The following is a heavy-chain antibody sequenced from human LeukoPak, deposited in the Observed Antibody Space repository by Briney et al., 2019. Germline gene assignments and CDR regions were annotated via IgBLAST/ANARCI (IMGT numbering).Heavy chain of an antibody. J-gene: IGHJ4*02. V-gene: IGHV3-23*01. Sequence: GGSLRLSCAASGFTFTNYAMSWVRQAPGKGLEWVSVISGGGDRAYYADSVKGRFNTSRDFSNNTVYLQINSLRADDTAVYYCSKDYCCGGTCYLDNWGQGTLVNVSS. D-gene: IGHD2-15*01. CDR3: SKDYCCGGTCYLDN. CDR2: ISGGGDRA. CDR1: GFTFTNYA.